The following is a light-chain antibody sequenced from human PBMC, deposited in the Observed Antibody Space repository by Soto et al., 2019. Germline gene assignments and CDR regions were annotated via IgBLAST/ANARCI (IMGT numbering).Light chain of an antibody. CDR2: TNY. J-gene: IGLJ1*01. V-gene: IGLV1-44*01. CDR1: SSNIGTNP. CDR3: AAWDDSLNGHV. Sequence: QAVVTLPPSASGTPGQRVTISCSGSSSNIGTNPVNWYQQLPGTAPKLLIYTNYQRPSGVPDRFSGSKSGTSASLAISGLQSEDEADYYCAAWDDSLNGHVFGTGTKLTVL.